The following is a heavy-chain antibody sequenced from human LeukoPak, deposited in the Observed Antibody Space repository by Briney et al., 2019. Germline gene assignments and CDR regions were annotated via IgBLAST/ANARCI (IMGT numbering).Heavy chain of an antibody. Sequence: PGGSLRLSCAASGFTFNIYTMTWVRQAPGKGLEWVSIISDNGGTTYYADSVKGRFTISRDNSKNTLYLQMNSLRAEDTAIYHCAKSRGIYDSSGWRTFDYWGQGTLVTVSS. CDR1: GFTFNIYT. J-gene: IGHJ4*02. CDR3: AKSRGIYDSSGWRTFDY. V-gene: IGHV3-23*01. CDR2: ISDNGGTT. D-gene: IGHD6-19*01.